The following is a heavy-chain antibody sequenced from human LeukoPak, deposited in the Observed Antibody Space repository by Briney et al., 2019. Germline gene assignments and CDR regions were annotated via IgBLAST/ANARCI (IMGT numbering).Heavy chain of an antibody. CDR1: GYTFTDYY. D-gene: IGHD2-2*01. J-gene: IGHJ4*02. V-gene: IGHV1-2*02. CDR3: ARDPKSQLLLDY. CDR2: INPYSGAI. Sequence: ASVKVSCKASGYTFTDYYIQWVRQAPGQGLEWMGWINPYSGAINYAQKFQGRVTLTRDTSISTAYMELSRLTSGDTAVYYCARDPKSQLLLDYWGQGTLVTVSS.